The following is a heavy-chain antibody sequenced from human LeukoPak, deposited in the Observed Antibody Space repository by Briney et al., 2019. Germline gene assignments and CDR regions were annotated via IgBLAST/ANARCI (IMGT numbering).Heavy chain of an antibody. D-gene: IGHD4-17*01. J-gene: IGHJ3*02. CDR1: GFTFSFYD. CDR2: IGTAADA. V-gene: IGHV3-13*01. CDR3: ARGWTVTTYDAFDI. Sequence: GGSLRLSCAASGFTFSFYDMHWVRQPTGKGLEWVSSIGTAADAYYADSVKGRFTASRENAKNSFYLQMNSLGAGDTAVYYCARGWTVTTYDAFDIWGQGTLVTVSS.